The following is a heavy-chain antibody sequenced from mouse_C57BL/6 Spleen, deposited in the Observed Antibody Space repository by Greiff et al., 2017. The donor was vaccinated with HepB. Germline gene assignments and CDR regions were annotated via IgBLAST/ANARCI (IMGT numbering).Heavy chain of an antibody. CDR3: ASKYYDYAWFAY. V-gene: IGHV1-81*01. CDR2: IYPRSGNT. Sequence: VQLQQSGAELARPGASVKLSCKASGYTFTSYGISWVKQRTGQGLEWIGEIYPRSGNTYYNEKFKGKATLTADKSSSTAYMELRSLTSEDSAVYFCASKYYDYAWFAYWGQGTLVTVSA. CDR1: GYTFTSYG. J-gene: IGHJ3*01. D-gene: IGHD2-4*01.